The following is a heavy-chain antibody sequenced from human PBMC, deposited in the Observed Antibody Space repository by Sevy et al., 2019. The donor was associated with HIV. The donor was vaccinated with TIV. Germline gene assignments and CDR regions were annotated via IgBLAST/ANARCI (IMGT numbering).Heavy chain of an antibody. V-gene: IGHV1-69*13. CDR3: ARASIGYSSSWSTTVYYFDY. D-gene: IGHD6-13*01. CDR1: GGTFSSYA. Sequence: ASVKVSCKASGGTFSSYAISWVRQAPGQGLEWMGGIIPIFGTANYAQKFQGRVTITADESTSTAYMELSSLRSEDTAVYYGARASIGYSSSWSTTVYYFDYWGQGTLVTVSS. J-gene: IGHJ4*02. CDR2: IIPIFGTA.